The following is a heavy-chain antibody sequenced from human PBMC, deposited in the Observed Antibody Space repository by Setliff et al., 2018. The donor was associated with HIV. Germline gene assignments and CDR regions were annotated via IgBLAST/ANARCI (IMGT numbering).Heavy chain of an antibody. CDR1: GYTFINFG. J-gene: IGHJ6*03. Sequence: ASVKVSCKASGYTFINFGITWVRQAPGQGLEWVGYISGYNGNTKYAQNVQGRVTMTTDTSTSTAYMELRSLRYDDTAVYYCARDPRGGYDSDTAMVTVYYYYMDVWGKGTTVTVSS. CDR2: ISGYNGNT. D-gene: IGHD5-18*01. CDR3: ARDPRGGYDSDTAMVTVYYYYMDV. V-gene: IGHV1-18*04.